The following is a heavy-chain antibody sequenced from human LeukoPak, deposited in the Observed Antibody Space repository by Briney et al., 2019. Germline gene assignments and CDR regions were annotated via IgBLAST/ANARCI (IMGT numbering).Heavy chain of an antibody. V-gene: IGHV4-61*01. D-gene: IGHD3-22*01. Sequence: KPSETLSLTCTVSGDSVSSDSYYWSWIRQPPGKGLEWIGYIYYSGSTNYNPSLKSRVTISVDTSKNQFSLKLSSMTAADTAVYYCARDSRGYYDSSGYFDYWGQGTLVTVSS. CDR3: ARDSRGYYDSSGYFDY. CDR2: IYYSGST. J-gene: IGHJ4*02. CDR1: GDSVSSDSYY.